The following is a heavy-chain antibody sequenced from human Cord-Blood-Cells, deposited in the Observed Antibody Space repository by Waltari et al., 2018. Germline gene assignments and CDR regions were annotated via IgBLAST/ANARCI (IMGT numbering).Heavy chain of an antibody. V-gene: IGHV4-39*07. CDR2: IYYSGGT. CDR1: GGSISSSSYY. Sequence: QLQLQESGPGLVKPSETLSLTCTVSGGSISSSSYYWGWIRQPPGKGLEWIGSIYYSGGTYYNHALKSRVTISVDTSKSQFSLKLSSVTAADTAVYYCATHIVVVTASPNWFDPWGQGTLVTVSS. D-gene: IGHD2-21*02. J-gene: IGHJ5*02. CDR3: ATHIVVVTASPNWFDP.